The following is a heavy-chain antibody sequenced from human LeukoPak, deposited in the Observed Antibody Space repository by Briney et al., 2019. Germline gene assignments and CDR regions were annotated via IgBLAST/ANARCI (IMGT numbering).Heavy chain of an antibody. V-gene: IGHV1-69*01. CDR2: IIPIFGTA. J-gene: IGHJ3*02. CDR3: ARARSFDFEYCVLDFSAEEVCDAFDI. D-gene: IGHD2/OR15-2a*01. Sequence: GSSVKVSCKPSGGTFSRYAISWVRQAPGQGLEWMGGIIPIFGTANYAQKFQGRVTITADESTSTAYMELSSLRSEDTAVYYCARARSFDFEYCVLDFSAEEVCDAFDIWGQGTMVTVSS. CDR1: GGTFSRYA.